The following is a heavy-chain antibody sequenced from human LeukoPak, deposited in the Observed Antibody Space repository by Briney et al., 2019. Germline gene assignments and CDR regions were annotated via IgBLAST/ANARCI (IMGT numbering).Heavy chain of an antibody. J-gene: IGHJ4*02. CDR3: AKDDYGSGSPDY. CDR1: GFTFDDYT. Sequence: GGSLRLSCAASGFTFDDYTMHWVRQAPGKGLEWVSLISWDGGSTYYADSVKGRFTISRDNGRNSLYLQMNSLRTEDTALYYCAKDDYGSGSPDYWGQGTLVTVSS. CDR2: ISWDGGST. D-gene: IGHD3-10*01. V-gene: IGHV3-43*01.